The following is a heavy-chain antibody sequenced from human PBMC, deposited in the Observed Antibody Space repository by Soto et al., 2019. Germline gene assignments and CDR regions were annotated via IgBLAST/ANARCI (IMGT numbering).Heavy chain of an antibody. D-gene: IGHD3-3*01. CDR1: GYTFTRYG. J-gene: IGHJ5*02. CDR3: ARANDFWSGYYRSWFDP. V-gene: IGHV1-18*01. Sequence: ASVKVSCKASGYTFTRYGISCVRQAPGQGLEWMGWISAYNGNTNYAQRLQGRVTMTTDTSTSTAYMELRSLRSDDTAVYYCARANDFWSGYYRSWFDPWGQGTLVTVSS. CDR2: ISAYNGNT.